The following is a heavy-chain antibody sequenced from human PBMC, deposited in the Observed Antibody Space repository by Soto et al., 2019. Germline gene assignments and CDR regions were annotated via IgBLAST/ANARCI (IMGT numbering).Heavy chain of an antibody. J-gene: IGHJ3*02. V-gene: IGHV1-18*01. CDR2: SSAYNGNT. Sequence: ASVKVSCKASGYTFTSYGISGVRQAPGQGLEWMGWSSAYNGNTNYAQKLQGRVTMTTDTSTSTPYMELRSLRSDDTAAYYCAREGGVTMIVVGQRDAFDIWGEGTMVTVS. CDR1: GYTFTSYG. D-gene: IGHD3-22*01. CDR3: AREGGVTMIVVGQRDAFDI.